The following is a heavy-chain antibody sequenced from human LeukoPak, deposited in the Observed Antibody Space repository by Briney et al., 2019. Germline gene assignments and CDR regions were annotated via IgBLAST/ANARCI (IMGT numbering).Heavy chain of an antibody. V-gene: IGHV1-2*02. Sequence: GASVKVSCKASGYTFTGYYMHWVRQAPGHGLEWMGWISPNSGGTKYAQKFQGRVTMTRDTSISTAYMELSSLRSDDTAVYYCARAGGGSPFDYWGQGTLITVSS. D-gene: IGHD2-15*01. CDR1: GYTFTGYY. CDR3: ARAGGGSPFDY. CDR2: ISPNSGGT. J-gene: IGHJ4*02.